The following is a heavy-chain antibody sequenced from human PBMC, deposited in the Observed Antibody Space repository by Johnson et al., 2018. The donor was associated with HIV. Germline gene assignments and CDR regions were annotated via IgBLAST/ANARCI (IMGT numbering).Heavy chain of an antibody. CDR1: GFSFSNYP. J-gene: IGHJ3*02. D-gene: IGHD5-18*01. CDR3: ARLPSGYSRDAFHI. V-gene: IGHV3-30*04. CDR2: ISYDGNIK. Sequence: QEKLVESGGGVVQPGRSLRLSCAASGFSFSNYPMHWVHQAPGKGLEWMAFISYDGNIKYYADSVRGRFTISRDNSKNTLYLQMHSLRAEDTAFYYCARLPSGYSRDAFHIWGQGTMVTVSS.